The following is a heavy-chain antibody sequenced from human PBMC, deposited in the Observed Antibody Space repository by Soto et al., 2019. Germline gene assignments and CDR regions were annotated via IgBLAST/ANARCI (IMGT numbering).Heavy chain of an antibody. D-gene: IGHD4-17*01. CDR1: VGTFSSYA. Sequence: QVQLVQSGAEVKKPGSSVKVSCKASVGTFSSYAISWVRQAPGQGLEWMGGIIPIFGIANYAQKFQGRVTITADESTSTAYKELSSLRADDTAVYYCARALGDPVPYYYGMDVWGQGTTVTVSS. CDR3: ARALGDPVPYYYGMDV. V-gene: IGHV1-69*12. CDR2: IIPIFGIA. J-gene: IGHJ6*01.